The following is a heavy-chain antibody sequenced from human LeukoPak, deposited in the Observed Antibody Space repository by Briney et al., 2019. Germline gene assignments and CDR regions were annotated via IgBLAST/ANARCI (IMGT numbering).Heavy chain of an antibody. J-gene: IGHJ4*02. CDR3: ARREAEYSSSSGDY. CDR2: IYSGGST. CDR1: GFTVSSNY. D-gene: IGHD6-6*01. Sequence: PGRSLRLSCAASGFTVSSNYMSWVRQAPGKGLEWVSVIYSGGSTYYADSVKGRFTISRDNSKNTLYLQMNSLRAEDTAVYYCARREAEYSSSSGDYWGQGTLVTVSS. V-gene: IGHV3-66*02.